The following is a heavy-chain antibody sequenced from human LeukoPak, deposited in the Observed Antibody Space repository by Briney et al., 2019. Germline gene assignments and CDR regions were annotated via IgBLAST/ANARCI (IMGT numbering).Heavy chain of an antibody. CDR3: ARDESSIWSHHYYYYMDV. CDR1: GFTFSNYW. D-gene: IGHD6-13*01. V-gene: IGHV3-7*01. CDR2: IKQDGSEK. Sequence: AGGSLRLSCAASGFTFSNYWMSWVRQAPGKGLEWVANIKQDGSEKYYADSVKGRFTISRDNAKNSLYLQMNSLRAEDTSVYYCARDESSIWSHHYYYYMDVWGKGAMVTVSS. J-gene: IGHJ6*03.